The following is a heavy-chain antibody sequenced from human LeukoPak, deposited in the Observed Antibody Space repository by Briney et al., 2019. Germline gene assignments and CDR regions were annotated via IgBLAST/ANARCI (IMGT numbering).Heavy chain of an antibody. CDR2: IYPGDSDT. J-gene: IGHJ4*02. CDR1: GYRFTSYW. D-gene: IGHD6-19*01. CDR3: ARVRRQWLAAYYFDY. Sequence: GESLKISCKGSGYRFTSYWIGWVRQMPGKGLEWMGIIYPGDSDTRYSPSFQGQVTTSADKSISTAYLQWSSLKASDTAMYYCARVRRQWLAAYYFDYWGQGTLVTVSS. V-gene: IGHV5-51*01.